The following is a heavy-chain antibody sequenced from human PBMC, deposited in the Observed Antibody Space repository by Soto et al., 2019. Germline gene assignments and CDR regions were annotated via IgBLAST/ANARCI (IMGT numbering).Heavy chain of an antibody. CDR1: GFTFRSYG. D-gene: IGHD1-26*01. J-gene: IGHJ3*02. CDR2: ISYDGSNK. V-gene: IGHV3-30*18. CDR3: AKGGVGSTPNAFDI. Sequence: QVQLVESGGGVVQPGRSLRLSCAASGFTFRSYGMHWVRQAPGKGLEWVAVISYDGSNKYYADSVKGRFTISRDNSKNTLYLQMNSLRAEDTAVYYCAKGGVGSTPNAFDIWGQGTMVTVSS.